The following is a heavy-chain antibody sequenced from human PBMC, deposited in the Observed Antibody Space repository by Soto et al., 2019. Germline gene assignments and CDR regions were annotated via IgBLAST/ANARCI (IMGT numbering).Heavy chain of an antibody. Sequence: PGGSLRLSCAASGFTFSGSAMHWVRQASGKGLEWVGRIRSKANSYATAYAASVKGRLTISRDDSKNTAYLQMNSLKTEDTAVYYCTSPYCSSTSCYAKNYYYYYYMDVWGKGTTVTVSS. CDR1: GFTFSGSA. V-gene: IGHV3-73*01. D-gene: IGHD2-2*01. CDR2: IRSKANSYAT. CDR3: TSPYCSSTSCYAKNYYYYYYMDV. J-gene: IGHJ6*03.